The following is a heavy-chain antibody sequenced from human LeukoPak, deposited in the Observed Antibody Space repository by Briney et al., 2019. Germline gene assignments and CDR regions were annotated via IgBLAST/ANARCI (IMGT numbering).Heavy chain of an antibody. V-gene: IGHV3-30*01. CDR3: ARDLLPGAPDYFDY. Sequence: GGSLRLSCAASGFTFSSYAMHWVRQAPGKGLEWVAVISYDGSNKYYADSVKGRFTISRDNSKNTLYLQMNSLRPEDTAVYFCARDLLPGAPDYFDYWGQGTLVTVSS. J-gene: IGHJ4*02. D-gene: IGHD2-2*01. CDR2: ISYDGSNK. CDR1: GFTFSSYA.